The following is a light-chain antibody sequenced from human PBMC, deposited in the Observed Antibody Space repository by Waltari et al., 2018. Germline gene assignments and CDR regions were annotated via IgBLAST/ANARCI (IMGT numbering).Light chain of an antibody. CDR3: SSHTSTVPHV. Sequence: QSALTQPASVSGSPGQSVSIPCPGTSNDVGGYGYVSWYKQFPGKAPKLMIYEVSYRPAGVSSRLSGSNSGNTASLTISGLQAEDEAVYYCSSHTSTVPHVFGTGTKVTVV. V-gene: IGLV2-14*01. CDR2: EVS. CDR1: SNDVGGYGY. J-gene: IGLJ1*01.